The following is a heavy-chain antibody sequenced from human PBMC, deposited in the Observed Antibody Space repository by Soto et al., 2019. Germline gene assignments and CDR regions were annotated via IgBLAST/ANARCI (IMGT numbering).Heavy chain of an antibody. CDR3: ARESPYYGSSDSSFDY. J-gene: IGHJ4*03. D-gene: IGHD3-16*01. V-gene: IGHV6-1*01. Sequence: PSQTLSLTCAMSGDSVSGNRASWNWIRQSRSRGLEWRGRTYYRAKLYNEDAVSVKGRITVTPDTSKNKFSLHLSSETPGDTDVYYCARESPYYGSSDSSFDYWGHGALVTVSS. CDR2: TYYRAKLYN. CDR1: GDSVSGNRAS.